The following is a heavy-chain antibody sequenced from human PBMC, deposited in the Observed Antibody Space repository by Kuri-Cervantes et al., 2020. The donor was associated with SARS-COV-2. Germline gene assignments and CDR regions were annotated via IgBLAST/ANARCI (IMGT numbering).Heavy chain of an antibody. CDR1: GYMFTDYY. CDR3: ARPYCSGGSCPLGY. V-gene: IGHV1-2*05. CDR2: INPNSGGT. J-gene: IGHJ4*02. Sequence: ASVKVSCKTSGYMFTDYYIHWVRQAPGQGLEWMGRINPNSGGTNYAQKFQGRVTMTRDTSISTAYMELSRLRSDDTVVYYCARPYCSGGSCPLGYWGQGTLITVSS. D-gene: IGHD2-15*01.